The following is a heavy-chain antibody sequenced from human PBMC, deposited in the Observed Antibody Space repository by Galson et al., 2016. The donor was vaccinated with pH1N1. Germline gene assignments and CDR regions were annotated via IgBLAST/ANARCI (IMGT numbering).Heavy chain of an antibody. D-gene: IGHD5-24*01. CDR1: GFSFSNFV. CDR2: ISGTSLSR. J-gene: IGHJ4*02. V-gene: IGHV3-23*01. CDR3: AKPSDKRLQFYYSDS. Sequence: SLRLSCAASGFSFSNFVMSWVRQAPGKGLEWVSRISGTSLSRYYTDSVKGRFTTTRDNSRNTLFLQMDSLRAEDTAVYYCAKPSDKRLQFYYSDSWGQGTLVTVSS.